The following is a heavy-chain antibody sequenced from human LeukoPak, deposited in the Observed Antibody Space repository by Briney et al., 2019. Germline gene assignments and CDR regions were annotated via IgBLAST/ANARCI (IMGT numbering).Heavy chain of an antibody. J-gene: IGHJ3*02. CDR3: ARSEWLLSWVAFDI. D-gene: IGHD3-3*01. CDR1: GYSISSGCY. CDR2: IYHSGST. Sequence: PSETLSLTCAVSGYSISSGCYWGWIRQPPGKGLEWVGSIYHSGSTYYNPSLKSRVTISVDTSKNQFSLKLSSVTAADTAVYYCARSEWLLSWVAFDIWGQGTMVTVSS. V-gene: IGHV4-38-2*01.